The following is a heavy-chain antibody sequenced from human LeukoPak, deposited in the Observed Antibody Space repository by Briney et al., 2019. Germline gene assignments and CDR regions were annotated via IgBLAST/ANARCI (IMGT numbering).Heavy chain of an antibody. CDR2: IRYDGSNK. D-gene: IGHD3-10*01. V-gene: IGHV3-30*02. CDR1: GFTFSSYG. Sequence: GGSLRLSCAASGFTFSSYGMHWVRQAPGKGLEWAAFIRYDGSNKYYADSVKGRFTISRDNSKNTLYLQMNSLRAEDTAVYYCATGLGETGHYQFYHGMDVWGLGTTVIVSS. J-gene: IGHJ6*02. CDR3: ATGLGETGHYQFYHGMDV.